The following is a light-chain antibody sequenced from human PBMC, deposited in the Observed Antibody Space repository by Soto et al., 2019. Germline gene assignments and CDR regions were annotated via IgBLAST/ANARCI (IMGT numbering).Light chain of an antibody. J-gene: IGLJ1*01. CDR3: TSYTSSITYV. CDR1: SSDVGGYNF. V-gene: IGLV2-14*03. CDR2: DVT. Sequence: LTQPASVSGSTGQSITISCTGTSSDVGGYNFVSWYQHHPGKAPKLIIYDVTNRPSGISNRFSGSKSGNTASLTISGLQAEDEADYYCTSYTSSITYVFGTGTKVTVL.